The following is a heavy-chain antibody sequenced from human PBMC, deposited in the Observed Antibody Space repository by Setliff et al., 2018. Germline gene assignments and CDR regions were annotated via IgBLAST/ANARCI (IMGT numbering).Heavy chain of an antibody. CDR3: RFWSSYYKNDY. J-gene: IGHJ4*02. V-gene: IGHV4-34*01. CDR2: INQSGNT. CDR1: GGSFSDYY. D-gene: IGHD3-3*01. Sequence: TLSLTCTVYGGSFSDYYWGWIRQSPGKRPEWIAEINQSGNTNYNPSLNSRVSVSVDTPTNQFSLKVFSVTAADTAVYYCRFWSSYYKNDYWAQGTLVTVS.